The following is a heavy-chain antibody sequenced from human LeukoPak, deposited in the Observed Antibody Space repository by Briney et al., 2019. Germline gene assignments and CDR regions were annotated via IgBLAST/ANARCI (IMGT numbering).Heavy chain of an antibody. CDR3: GVGSGYDDY. D-gene: IGHD5-12*01. CDR2: IYYRGST. J-gene: IGHJ4*02. Sequence: SETLSLTCTVSGGSISSNSYYWGWIRQPPGKGLEWIGSIYYRGSTYYNPSLKSRVTISIDTSKNQFSLELSSVTAADTTVYYCGVGSGYDDYWGQGTLVTVSS. V-gene: IGHV4-39*07. CDR1: GGSISSNSYY.